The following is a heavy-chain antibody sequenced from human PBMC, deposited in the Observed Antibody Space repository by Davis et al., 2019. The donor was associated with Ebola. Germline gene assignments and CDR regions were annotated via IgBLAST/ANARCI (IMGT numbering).Heavy chain of an antibody. CDR3: ARLCSSSCPNDY. CDR1: GYTFTGYH. Sequence: ASVKVSCKASGYTFTGYHMHWVRQAPGQGLEWMGRMNPHSGGTNYAQKFQGRVTMISDTSISTAYMELSRLTYDDTAVYYCARLCSSSCPNDYWGQGTLITVSS. D-gene: IGHD2-2*01. V-gene: IGHV1-2*06. J-gene: IGHJ4*02. CDR2: MNPHSGGT.